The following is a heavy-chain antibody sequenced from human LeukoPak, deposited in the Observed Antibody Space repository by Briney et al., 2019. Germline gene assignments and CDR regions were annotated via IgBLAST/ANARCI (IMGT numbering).Heavy chain of an antibody. Sequence: GASVKVSCKASGYILISYNMHWVRQAPGQGLEWMGGIIPIFGTANYAQKFQGRVTITADKSTSTAYMELSSLRAEDTAVYYCAELGITMIGGVWGKGTTVTISS. V-gene: IGHV1-69*06. D-gene: IGHD3-10*02. CDR1: GYILISYN. CDR2: IIPIFGTA. J-gene: IGHJ6*04. CDR3: AELGITMIGGV.